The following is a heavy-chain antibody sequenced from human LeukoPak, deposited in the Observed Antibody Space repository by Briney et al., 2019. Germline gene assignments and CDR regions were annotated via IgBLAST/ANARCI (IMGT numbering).Heavy chain of an antibody. Sequence: GGSLRLSCAASGFTFSSYAMSWVRQAPGKGLEWVSAISGSGGSTYYADSVKGRFTISRDNSKNTLYLQMNSLRVEDTAVYYCAKGAGGYSYGNHNYWGQGTLVTVSS. J-gene: IGHJ4*02. CDR2: ISGSGGST. CDR3: AKGAGGYSYGNHNY. D-gene: IGHD5-18*01. CDR1: GFTFSSYA. V-gene: IGHV3-23*01.